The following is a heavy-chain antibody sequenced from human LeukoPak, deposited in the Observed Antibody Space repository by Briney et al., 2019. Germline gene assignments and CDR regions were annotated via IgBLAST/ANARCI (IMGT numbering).Heavy chain of an antibody. J-gene: IGHJ4*02. CDR1: GFTFSSYG. CDR2: MGCDGSNK. CDR3: ARDRVATITWYFDY. D-gene: IGHD5-12*01. V-gene: IGHV3-33*01. Sequence: PGRSLRLSCAASGFTFSSYGMHWVRQAPGKGLEGVTDMGCDGSNKYYADSVKRRFTISRDYSKNALYLQMNSLRDEDTAVYYCARDRVATITWYFDYWGQGTLGTVSS.